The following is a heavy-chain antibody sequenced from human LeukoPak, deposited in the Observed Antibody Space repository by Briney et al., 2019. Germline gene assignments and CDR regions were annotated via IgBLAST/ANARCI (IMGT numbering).Heavy chain of an antibody. J-gene: IGHJ4*02. D-gene: IGHD4-17*01. CDR3: ARGSTVTTTSFDY. CDR1: GFTFSSYG. Sequence: GGSLRLSCAASGFTFSSYGMSWVRQAPGKGLEWVSYISSSGGTGYYADSVKGRFTISRDNAKNSLYLQMNSLRAEDTAVYYCARGSTVTTTSFDYWGQGTLVTVSS. V-gene: IGHV3-48*04. CDR2: ISSSGGTG.